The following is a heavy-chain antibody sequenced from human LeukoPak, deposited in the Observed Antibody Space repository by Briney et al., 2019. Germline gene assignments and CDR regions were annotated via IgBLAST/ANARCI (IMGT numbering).Heavy chain of an antibody. CDR3: ARDDSYGLDY. J-gene: IGHJ4*02. Sequence: HPWGSVRLSCAASGFTFSNYEMNWVRQAPGKGLEWVSYISSSGSTIYYADSVKGRFTISRDNAKNSLYLQMNSLRAEDTAVYYCARDDSYGLDYWGQGTRVTVSS. CDR1: GFTFSNYE. V-gene: IGHV3-48*03. CDR2: ISSSGSTI. D-gene: IGHD5-18*01.